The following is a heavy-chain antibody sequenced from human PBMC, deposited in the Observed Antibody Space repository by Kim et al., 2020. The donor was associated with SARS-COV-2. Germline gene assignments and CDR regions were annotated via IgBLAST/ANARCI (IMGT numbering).Heavy chain of an antibody. CDR3: ARGVSSGSFDP. Sequence: ETLSLTCTVSGGSISSYYWSWIRQPPGKGLEWIGYIYYSGSTNYNPSLKSRVTISVDTSKNQFSLNLSSVTAADTAVYYCARGVSSGSFDPSGQGTLVTVSS. CDR2: IYYSGST. CDR1: GGSISSYY. D-gene: IGHD3-22*01. J-gene: IGHJ5*02. V-gene: IGHV4-59*01.